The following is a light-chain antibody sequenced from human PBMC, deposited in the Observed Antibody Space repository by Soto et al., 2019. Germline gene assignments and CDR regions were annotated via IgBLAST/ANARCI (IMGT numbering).Light chain of an antibody. CDR1: QGISSY. Sequence: IQLTQSPASLSASVGDRVTITCRASQGISSYLAWFQQKPGKAPRLLIYKASSLESGVPSRFSGSGSGTEFTLTISSLQPDDFATYYCQQYNSYSQFGQGTKVEIK. CDR2: KAS. V-gene: IGKV1-5*03. J-gene: IGKJ1*01. CDR3: QQYNSYSQ.